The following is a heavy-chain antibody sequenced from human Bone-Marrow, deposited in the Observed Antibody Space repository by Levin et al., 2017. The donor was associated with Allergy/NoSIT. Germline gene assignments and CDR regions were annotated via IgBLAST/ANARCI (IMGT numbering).Heavy chain of an antibody. J-gene: IGHJ3*02. Sequence: ASVKVSCKASGYTFTGYYVHWVRQAPGQGLEWMGRINPNSGGTNSAQKFQGRVTLSRDTSINTAYMELNSLRSDDTAVYYCARGEPGLGYDAFDIWGQGTMVTVSS. CDR1: GYTFTGYY. CDR2: INPNSGGT. CDR3: ARGEPGLGYDAFDI. D-gene: IGHD1-26*01. V-gene: IGHV1-2*06.